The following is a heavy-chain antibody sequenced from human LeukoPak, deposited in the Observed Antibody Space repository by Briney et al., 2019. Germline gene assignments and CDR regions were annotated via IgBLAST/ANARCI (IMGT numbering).Heavy chain of an antibody. D-gene: IGHD3-10*01. CDR1: EGSLTGYY. CDR2: ITHGGAT. V-gene: IGHV4-34*01. CDR3: ARYPYGSGTSIDL. J-gene: IGHJ4*02. Sequence: SETLSLTCGVYEGSLTGYYWSWIRQPPGKGLDWIGEITHGGATNYKLSLKSRVTISLDTSKNQFSLKLSSVTAADTAVYYCARYPYGSGTSIDLWGQGTLVTVSP.